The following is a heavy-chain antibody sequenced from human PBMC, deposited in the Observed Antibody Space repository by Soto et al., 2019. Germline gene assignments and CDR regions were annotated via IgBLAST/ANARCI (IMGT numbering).Heavy chain of an antibody. V-gene: IGHV4-34*01. J-gene: IGHJ6*02. CDR1: GGSFSGYY. Sequence: PSETLSLTCAVYGGSFSGYYWTWIRQPPWTGLEWIGEINHSGSTNYNPSLKSRVTISVDTSKNQFSLKLSSVTAADTAVYYCAKTGITMVRGYYYYGMDVWGQGTTVTVSS. CDR3: AKTGITMVRGYYYYGMDV. D-gene: IGHD3-10*01. CDR2: INHSGST.